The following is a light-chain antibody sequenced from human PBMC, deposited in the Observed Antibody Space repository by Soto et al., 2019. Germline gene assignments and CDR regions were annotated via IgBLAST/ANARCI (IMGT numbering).Light chain of an antibody. CDR1: QSVGNN. CDR2: ATS. J-gene: IGKJ4*01. V-gene: IGKV3-15*01. CDR3: QQYGDWPLT. Sequence: EIVVTQSPATLSVSPGERATLSCRASQSVGNNFAWYQQKPGQAPRLLIFATSTRATGVPAWFSGSGSGTEFPLTISSLQSEDFAVYYCQQYGDWPLTFGGGAKVEIE.